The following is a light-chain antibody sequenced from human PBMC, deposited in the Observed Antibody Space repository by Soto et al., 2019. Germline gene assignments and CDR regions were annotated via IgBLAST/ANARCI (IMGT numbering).Light chain of an antibody. Sequence: QSVLTQPASVSGSPGQSITISCTGTSSDVGGYNYVSWYQQHPGKAPKLMIYEVSNRPSGVSNRFSGFKSGNTASLTISGLQAEDEADYYCSSYTRSSTLVVFGGGTKLTVL. CDR2: EVS. CDR1: SSDVGGYNY. V-gene: IGLV2-14*01. J-gene: IGLJ2*01. CDR3: SSYTRSSTLVV.